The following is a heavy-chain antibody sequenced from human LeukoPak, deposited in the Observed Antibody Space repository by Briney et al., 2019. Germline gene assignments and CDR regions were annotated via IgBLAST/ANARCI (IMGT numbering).Heavy chain of an antibody. V-gene: IGHV1-46*01. CDR3: ARDPTSSATVAGDPYYYYYMDV. Sequence: ASVKVSCKASGYTFTSYYMHWVRQAPGQGLEWMGIINPSGGSTSYAQKFQGRVTMTRDTYTSTVYMELSSLRSEDTAVYYCARDPTSSATVAGDPYYYYYMDVWGKGTTVTVSS. CDR2: INPSGGST. CDR1: GYTFTSYY. J-gene: IGHJ6*03. D-gene: IGHD6-19*01.